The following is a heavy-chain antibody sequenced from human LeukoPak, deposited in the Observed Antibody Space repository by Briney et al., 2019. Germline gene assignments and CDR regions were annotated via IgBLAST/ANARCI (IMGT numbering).Heavy chain of an antibody. CDR2: ISSNGGST. CDR1: GFTLSSYW. D-gene: IGHD6-19*01. Sequence: GGSLRLSCAASGFTLSSYWMHWVRQAPGKGLEYVSSISSNGGSTYYANSVKGRFTISRDNSKNTLYLQMGSLRAEDMAVYYCARDQLPQQWLGYWYFDLWGRGTLVTVSS. J-gene: IGHJ2*01. V-gene: IGHV3-64*01. CDR3: ARDQLPQQWLGYWYFDL.